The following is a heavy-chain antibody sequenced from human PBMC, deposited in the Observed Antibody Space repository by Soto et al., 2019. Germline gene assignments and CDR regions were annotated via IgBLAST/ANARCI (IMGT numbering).Heavy chain of an antibody. J-gene: IGHJ4*02. CDR2: IIPILGIA. CDR1: GGTFSSYT. CDR3: ARDFLPSEQPTPYPPHDDY. Sequence: SVKVSCKASGGTFSSYTISWVRQAPGQGLEWMGRIIPILGIANYAQKFQGRVTITADKSTSTAYMELSSLRSEDTAVYYCARDFLPSEQPTPYPPHDDYWGQGTLVTVSS. V-gene: IGHV1-69*04. D-gene: IGHD3-3*01.